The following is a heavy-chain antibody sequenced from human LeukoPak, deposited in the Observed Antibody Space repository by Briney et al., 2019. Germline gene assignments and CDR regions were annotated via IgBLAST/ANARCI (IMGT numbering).Heavy chain of an antibody. V-gene: IGHV3-66*01. CDR3: ATIVSDSSGWYHFDH. CDR2: INSGGTT. CDR1: GFTVSSKY. Sequence: GGSLRLSCAASGFTVSSKYMAWVRQAPGKGLEWVAFINSGGTTNYADSVKGRFTIARDYSKNTLNLQMNSLRAEDTAVYYCATIVSDSSGWYHFDHWGQGALVTVSS. J-gene: IGHJ4*02. D-gene: IGHD6-19*01.